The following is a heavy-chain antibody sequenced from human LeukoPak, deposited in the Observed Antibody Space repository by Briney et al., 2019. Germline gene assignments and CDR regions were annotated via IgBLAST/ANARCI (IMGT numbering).Heavy chain of an antibody. CDR3: ARGGPYSSSWYYFDY. Sequence: GGSLRLSCAASGFTFSSYSMNWVRQAPGKGLEWVSSISSSSSYIYYADSVKGRFTISRDNAKNSLYLQMNSLRAEDTAVYYCARGGPYSSSWYYFDYWGQGTLVTVSS. CDR2: ISSSSSYI. J-gene: IGHJ4*02. V-gene: IGHV3-21*01. D-gene: IGHD6-13*01. CDR1: GFTFSSYS.